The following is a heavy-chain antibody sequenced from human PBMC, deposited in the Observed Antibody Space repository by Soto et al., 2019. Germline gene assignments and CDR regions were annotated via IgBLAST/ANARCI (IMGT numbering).Heavy chain of an antibody. CDR1: GGSISSYY. V-gene: IGHV4-59*01. J-gene: IGHJ6*02. D-gene: IGHD3-9*01. CDR2: IYYSGST. Sequence: PSETLSLTCTVSGGSISSYYWSWIRQPPGKGLEWIGYIYYSGSTNYNPSIKSRVTISVDTSKNQFSLKLSSVTAADTAVYYCARENLYYDILTGYYPYGMDVWGQGTTVTVS. CDR3: ARENLYYDILTGYYPYGMDV.